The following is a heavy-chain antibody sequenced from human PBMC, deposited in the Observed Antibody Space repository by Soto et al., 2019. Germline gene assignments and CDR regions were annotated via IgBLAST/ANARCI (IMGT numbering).Heavy chain of an antibody. D-gene: IGHD4-17*01. J-gene: IGHJ3*02. CDR2: IRSKANSYAT. Sequence: EVQLVESGGGLVQPGGSLKLSCAASGFTFSGSAMHWVRQASGKGLEWVGRIRSKANSYATAYAASVKGRFTISRDDSKNTAYLQMNSLKTEDTAVYYCTSPTTVVTRGVDIWVQGTMVTVSS. V-gene: IGHV3-73*01. CDR3: TSPTTVVTRGVDI. CDR1: GFTFSGSA.